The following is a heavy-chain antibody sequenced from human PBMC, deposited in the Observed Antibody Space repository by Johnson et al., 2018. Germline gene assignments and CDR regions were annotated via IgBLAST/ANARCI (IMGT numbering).Heavy chain of an antibody. D-gene: IGHD3-10*01. Sequence: VQLVESGGGLVQPGWSLRLSCAASGFAVSSNYMSWVRQTPGKGLEWVSVIYSDGSTYSEDSVRGRFPISSDNSKNTLYLQMTSLRAEDPAGYYCARRTYGSGSFYYYYYMDVWGKGTTVTVSS. J-gene: IGHJ6*03. CDR1: GFAVSSNY. CDR3: ARRTYGSGSFYYYYYMDV. CDR2: IYSDGST. V-gene: IGHV3-66*02.